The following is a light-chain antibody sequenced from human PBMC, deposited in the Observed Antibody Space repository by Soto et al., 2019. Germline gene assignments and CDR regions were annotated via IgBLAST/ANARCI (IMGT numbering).Light chain of an antibody. Sequence: EIQMTQSPSAMSASVRDRVSMSCPASQDISDFLAWFQQKPGEVPKRLIYAASSLESGVPSRFSGSGSGTEFTLTISSLQPEDFATYYCLQNNRYPWTFGQGTKVDIK. CDR3: LQNNRYPWT. V-gene: IGKV1-17*03. CDR1: QDISDF. CDR2: AAS. J-gene: IGKJ1*01.